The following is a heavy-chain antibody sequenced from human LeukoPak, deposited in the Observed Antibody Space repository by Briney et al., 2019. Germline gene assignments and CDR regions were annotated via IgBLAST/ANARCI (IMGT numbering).Heavy chain of an antibody. CDR2: IKQDGSER. V-gene: IGHV3-7*01. J-gene: IGHJ3*02. Sequence: SGGSLRLSCAASGFTFSSYWMSWVRQAPGKGLEWVANIKQDGSERYYVDSVKGRFTISRDNAKNPLYLQMNSLRAEDTAVYYCARESDYGAFDIWGQGTMVTVSS. D-gene: IGHD3-16*01. CDR1: GFTFSSYW. CDR3: ARESDYGAFDI.